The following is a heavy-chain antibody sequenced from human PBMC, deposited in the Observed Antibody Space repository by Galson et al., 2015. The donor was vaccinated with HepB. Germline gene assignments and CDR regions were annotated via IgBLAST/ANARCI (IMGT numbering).Heavy chain of an antibody. Sequence: SLRLSCAASAFTFSNFAMSWVRQAPGKGLEWVSGISQDGAYTYYADSVKGRVTISRDNSENTLYLQMNSLRAEDTAVYYCAKRGYSANYEGFDYWGQGTQVTVSS. CDR1: AFTFSNFA. J-gene: IGHJ4*02. CDR2: ISQDGAYT. D-gene: IGHD1-26*01. V-gene: IGHV3-23*01. CDR3: AKRGYSANYEGFDY.